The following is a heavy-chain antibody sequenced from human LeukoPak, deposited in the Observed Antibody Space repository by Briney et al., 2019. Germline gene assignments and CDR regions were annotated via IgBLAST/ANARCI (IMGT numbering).Heavy chain of an antibody. J-gene: IGHJ6*03. CDR1: GGSISGNY. V-gene: IGHV4-34*01. D-gene: IGHD4-17*01. Sequence: PSETLSLTCAVYGGSISGNYWSWIRQPPGKGLEWIGEINHSGSTNYNPSLKSRVTISVDTSKNQFSLKLSSVTAADTAVYYCARATRDGDYAYYYYYMDVWGKGTTVTISS. CDR3: ARATRDGDYAYYYYYMDV. CDR2: INHSGST.